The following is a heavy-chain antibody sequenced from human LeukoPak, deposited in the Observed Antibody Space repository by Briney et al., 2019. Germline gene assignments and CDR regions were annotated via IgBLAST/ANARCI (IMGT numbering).Heavy chain of an antibody. CDR3: AREHPTDDAFDI. Sequence: SQTLSLTCTVSGGSISSGSYYWSWIRQPAGKGLEWIGRIYTSGSTNYNPSLKSRVTISVDTSKNQFSLKLSSVTAADTAVYYCAREHPTDDAFDIWGQGTMVTVSS. CDR1: GGSISSGSYY. V-gene: IGHV4-61*02. D-gene: IGHD4-17*01. CDR2: IYTSGST. J-gene: IGHJ3*02.